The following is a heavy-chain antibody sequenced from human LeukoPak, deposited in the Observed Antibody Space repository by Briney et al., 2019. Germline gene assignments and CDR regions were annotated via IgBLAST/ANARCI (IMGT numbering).Heavy chain of an antibody. CDR3: ARATLDN. CDR1: GFTVSNNY. Sequence: GGSLRLSCAVSGFTVSNNYISWVRQAPGKGLEWVSVIYSGGSTKYADPVKARFTISRDNSKNTVYLQMNSLRADDTAVYYCARATLDNWGRGTLVTVSS. J-gene: IGHJ4*02. V-gene: IGHV3-53*01. CDR2: IYSGGST.